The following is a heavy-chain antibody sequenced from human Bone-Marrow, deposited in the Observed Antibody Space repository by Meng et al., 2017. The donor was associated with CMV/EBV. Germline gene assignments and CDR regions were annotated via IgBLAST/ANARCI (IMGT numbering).Heavy chain of an antibody. D-gene: IGHD6-6*01. V-gene: IGHV4-39*07. CDR3: ARTNNRFEYSSSGAGMDV. CDR2: IYYSGST. J-gene: IGHJ6*02. Sequence: SETLSLTCTVSGGSISSSSYYWGWIRQPPGKGLEWIGSIYYSGSTYYNPSLKSRVTISVDTSKNQFSLKLSSVTAADTAVYYCARTNNRFEYSSSGAGMDVWGQGNTVTVYS. CDR1: GGSISSSSYY.